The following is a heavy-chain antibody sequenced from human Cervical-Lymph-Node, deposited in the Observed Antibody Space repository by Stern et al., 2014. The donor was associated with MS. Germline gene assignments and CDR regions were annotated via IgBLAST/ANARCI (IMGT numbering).Heavy chain of an antibody. CDR3: ARVPPYDVLAGSPLDI. V-gene: IGHV5-51*03. J-gene: IGHJ3*02. Sequence: EDQLVESGAEVKKAGESLKISCKSSGFSFTNYWIGWVRQMPGKGLEWMGIIYPSDSDTRYSPSFQGQVTISADKSISTAYLQWGSLKASDTAMYYCARVPPYDVLAGSPLDIWGQGTMVTVSS. CDR1: GFSFTNYW. CDR2: IYPSDSDT. D-gene: IGHD3-9*01.